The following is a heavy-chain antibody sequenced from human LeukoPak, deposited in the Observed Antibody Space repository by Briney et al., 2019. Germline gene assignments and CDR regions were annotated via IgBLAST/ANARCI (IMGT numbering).Heavy chain of an antibody. D-gene: IGHD6-6*01. CDR3: ARVPGSSSNRDNWFDP. Sequence: ASVKVSCKASGYTFTSYGISWVRQAPGQGLEWMGWISAYNGNTNYAQKLQGRVIMTTDTSTSTAYMELRSLRSDDTAVYYCARVPGSSSNRDNWFDPWGQGTLVTVSS. J-gene: IGHJ5*02. V-gene: IGHV1-18*01. CDR2: ISAYNGNT. CDR1: GYTFTSYG.